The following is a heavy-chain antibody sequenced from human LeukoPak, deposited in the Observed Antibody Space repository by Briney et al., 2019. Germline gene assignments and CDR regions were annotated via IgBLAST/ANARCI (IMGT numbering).Heavy chain of an antibody. V-gene: IGHV3-13*01. J-gene: IGHJ2*01. CDR2: IGTGGDT. D-gene: IGHD3-3*01. CDR1: GFSFNSYD. Sequence: PGGSLRLSCEASGFSFNSYDMHWVRQVTGKGLEWVSAIGTGGDTYYADFVKGRFTISRENAKKSFYPEMNCLSAGDTAVYYCARDRGYDFWSGSFDLWGRGTLVTVSS. CDR3: ARDRGYDFWSGSFDL.